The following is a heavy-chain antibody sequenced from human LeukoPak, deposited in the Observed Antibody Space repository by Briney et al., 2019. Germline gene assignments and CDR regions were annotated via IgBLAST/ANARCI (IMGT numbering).Heavy chain of an antibody. D-gene: IGHD2-21*02. CDR2: ISAYSGNT. V-gene: IGHV1-18*01. CDR3: ASGSLAYCGGDCYPVDYYYGMDV. CDR1: GCTFSSYS. J-gene: IGHJ6*02. Sequence: ASVKVSCKASGCTFSSYSNNWVRLAPGQGLEWVGWISAYSGNTNYAQKLQGRVNMTTDTCTSTAYMELRSLRSDDTAVYYCASGSLAYCGGDCYPVDYYYGMDVWGQGTTVTVSS.